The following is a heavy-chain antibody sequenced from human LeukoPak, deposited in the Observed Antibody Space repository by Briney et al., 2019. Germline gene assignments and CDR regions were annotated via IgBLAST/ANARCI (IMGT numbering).Heavy chain of an antibody. Sequence: SETLSLTCSVFGVSISITTYWGWIRQLPGKGLEWIGSIHHSGSTYYNPSLKSRVTISVDTSKNQFSLKLSSVTAADTAVYYCARLLYDGSRVHWFDPWGQRTLVTVSS. J-gene: IGHJ5*02. CDR2: IHHSGST. CDR1: GVSISITTY. D-gene: IGHD4-23*01. V-gene: IGHV4-39*01. CDR3: ARLLYDGSRVHWFDP.